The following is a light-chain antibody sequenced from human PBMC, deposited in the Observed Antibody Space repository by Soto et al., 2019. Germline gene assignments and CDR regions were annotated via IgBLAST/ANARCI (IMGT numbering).Light chain of an antibody. J-gene: IGLJ1*01. V-gene: IGLV2-8*01. CDR1: SSDVGGYNY. CDR2: EVT. CDR3: SSYAGSSTYV. Sequence: QSALTQPPSASGSPGQSVTISCTGTSSDVGGYNYVSWYQQHPGKAPKLMIYEVTKRPSGVPDRFSGSKSGNTASLTVSGLQAEDEADYYCSSYAGSSTYVFGTGTKGDRP.